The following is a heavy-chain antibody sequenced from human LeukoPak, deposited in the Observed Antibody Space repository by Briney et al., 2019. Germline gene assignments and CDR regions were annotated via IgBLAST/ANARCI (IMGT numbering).Heavy chain of an antibody. CDR2: IWYDGSNK. D-gene: IGHD6-13*01. CDR1: GFTFSSYG. CDR3: ARGQQLAPPFGY. J-gene: IGHJ4*02. Sequence: GGSLRLSCAASGFTFSSYGMHWVRQAPGKGLEWVAVIWYDGSNKYYADSVKGRFTISRDNSKNTLYLQMNSLRAEDTAVYYCARGQQLAPPFGYWGQGTLVTVSS. V-gene: IGHV3-30*19.